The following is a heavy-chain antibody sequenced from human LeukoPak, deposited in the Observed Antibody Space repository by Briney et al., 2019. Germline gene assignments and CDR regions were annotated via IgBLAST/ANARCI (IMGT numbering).Heavy chain of an antibody. J-gene: IGHJ5*02. V-gene: IGHV4-4*02. D-gene: IGHD1-14*01. Sequence: SGTLSLTCVVSGGSISTTNRWTWVRQPPGKGLEWIGEIYHSGSTNYNPSLKSRVTISVDKSKNQFSLKLRSVTAADTAVYYCVRNNRFRGERHWLDPWGQGTLVTVSS. CDR3: VRNNRFRGERHWLDP. CDR1: GGSISTTNR. CDR2: IYHSGST.